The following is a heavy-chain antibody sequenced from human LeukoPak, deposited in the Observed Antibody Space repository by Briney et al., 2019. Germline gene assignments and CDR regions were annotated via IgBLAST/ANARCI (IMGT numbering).Heavy chain of an antibody. D-gene: IGHD1-1*01. V-gene: IGHV1-8*01. J-gene: IGHJ3*02. CDR3: ARADHNNWNGFDI. CDR1: GYTFTLDD. Sequence: ASEKVSCKASGYTFTLDDINWVRQAAGQRLEWIGWMKPNSGRTGYAQKFQGILTITRDTSISTAYMELSSLRSEDTAVYYCARADHNNWNGFDIWGQGTMVTVSS. CDR2: MKPNSGRT.